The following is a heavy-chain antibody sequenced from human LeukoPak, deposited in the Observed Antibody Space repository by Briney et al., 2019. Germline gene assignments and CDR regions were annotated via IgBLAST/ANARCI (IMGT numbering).Heavy chain of an antibody. D-gene: IGHD5-18*01. CDR1: GGSISNYY. J-gene: IGHJ4*02. CDR2: IYTSGYT. CDR3: ARDRGYSYGYGYFDY. V-gene: IGHV4-4*07. Sequence: SETLSLTCIVSGGSISNYYWSWIRQPAGKGLEWVGRIYTSGYTDYNPSLESRVTMSIDTSKNQFSLKLSSVTAADTAVYYCARDRGYSYGYGYFDYWGQGTLVTVSS.